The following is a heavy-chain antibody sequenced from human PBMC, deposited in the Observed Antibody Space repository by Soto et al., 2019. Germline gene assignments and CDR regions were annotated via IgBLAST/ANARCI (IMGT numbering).Heavy chain of an antibody. CDR2: IYYSGST. V-gene: IGHV4-59*01. J-gene: IGHJ6*02. Sequence: XXTLSLPCTVSGGSISSYYWSWIRQPPGKGLEWIGYIYYSGSTNYNPSLKSRVTISVDTSKNQFSLKLSSVTAADTAVYYCARVGAYSTFYYYYYGMDVWGQGTTVTVSS. CDR3: ARVGAYSTFYYYYYGMDV. CDR1: GGSISSYY. D-gene: IGHD4-4*01.